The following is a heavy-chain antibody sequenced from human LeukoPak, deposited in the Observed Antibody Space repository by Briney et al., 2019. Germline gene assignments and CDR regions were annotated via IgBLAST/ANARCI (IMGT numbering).Heavy chain of an antibody. CDR1: GFTFSSYA. J-gene: IGHJ4*02. CDR2: ISGSGGST. V-gene: IGHV3-23*01. Sequence: GGSLILSCAASGFTFSSYAMSWVRQAPGKGLEWVSAISGSGGSTYHADSVKGRLTISRDNSKNTLYLQMNSLRAEDTAVYYCAKDLYFYDYGGNGLVGYWGQGTLVTVSS. D-gene: IGHD4-23*01. CDR3: AKDLYFYDYGGNGLVGY.